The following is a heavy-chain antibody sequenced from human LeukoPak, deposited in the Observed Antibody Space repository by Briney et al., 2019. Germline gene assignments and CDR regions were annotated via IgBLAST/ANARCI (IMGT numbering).Heavy chain of an antibody. J-gene: IGHJ5*02. CDR2: IYYSGST. D-gene: IGHD2-15*01. V-gene: IGHV4-39*01. Sequence: PSETLSLTCTVSGGSISSSSYYWGWIRQPPGKGLAWIGSIYYSGSTYYNPSLKSRVTISVDTSKNQFSLKLSSVTAADTAVYYCARGGEWFDPWGQGTLVTVSS. CDR3: ARGGEWFDP. CDR1: GGSISSSSYY.